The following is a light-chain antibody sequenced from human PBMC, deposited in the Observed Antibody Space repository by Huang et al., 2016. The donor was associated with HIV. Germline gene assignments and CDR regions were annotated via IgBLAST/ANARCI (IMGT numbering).Light chain of an antibody. CDR2: GAS. V-gene: IGKV4-1*01. Sequence: DIVMTQSPDSLDVFLGGRATINCKSSQTVLYSSNNNNYLAWYQQKPGQPPKLLIYGASTRESGVPDRVSGSWSGTDFTRTISSLQAADVAVYYYHQYYRSPWTFGQGTKVEIK. J-gene: IGKJ1*01. CDR3: HQYYRSPWT. CDR1: QTVLYSSNNNNY.